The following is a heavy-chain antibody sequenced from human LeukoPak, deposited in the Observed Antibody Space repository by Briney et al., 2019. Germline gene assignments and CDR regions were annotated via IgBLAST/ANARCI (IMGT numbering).Heavy chain of an antibody. Sequence: GGSLRLSCAASGFTFGSYSMNWVRQAPGKGLEWVSSISSSSSYIYYADSVKGRFTISRDNAKNSLYLQMNSLRAEDTAVYYCAREGGIQLWSFDIWGQGTMVTVSS. CDR3: AREGGIQLWSFDI. V-gene: IGHV3-21*01. J-gene: IGHJ3*02. CDR2: ISSSSSYI. CDR1: GFTFGSYS. D-gene: IGHD5-18*01.